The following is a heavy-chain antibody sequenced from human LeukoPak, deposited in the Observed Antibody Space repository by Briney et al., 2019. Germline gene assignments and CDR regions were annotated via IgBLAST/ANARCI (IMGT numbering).Heavy chain of an antibody. CDR1: RGSLSSSSSY. CDR2: IYFRGTT. J-gene: IGHJ4*02. CDR3: ARTVHYSSGWSPTHYFDY. V-gene: IGHV4-39*01. Sequence: SETLSLTCTVSRGSLSSSSSYWAWIRQPPGKGLEWIGSIYFRGTTHYNPSLRGRVTMSVDTSKNQFSLNLSSVTAADTAVYYCARTVHYSSGWSPTHYFDYWGQGTLVTVSS. D-gene: IGHD6-19*01.